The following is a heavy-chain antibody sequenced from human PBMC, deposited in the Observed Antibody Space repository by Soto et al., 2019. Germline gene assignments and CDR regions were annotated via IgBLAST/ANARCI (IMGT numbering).Heavy chain of an antibody. Sequence: GGSLRLSCAASGFTFSSYGMHWVRQAPGKGLEWVAVISYDGSNKYYADSVKGRFTISRDNSKNTLYLQMNSLRAEDTAVYYCAKDHSRDGYTGYYGMDVWGQGTTVTVSS. CDR1: GFTFSSYG. CDR3: AKDHSRDGYTGYYGMDV. CDR2: ISYDGSNK. J-gene: IGHJ6*02. D-gene: IGHD5-12*01. V-gene: IGHV3-30*18.